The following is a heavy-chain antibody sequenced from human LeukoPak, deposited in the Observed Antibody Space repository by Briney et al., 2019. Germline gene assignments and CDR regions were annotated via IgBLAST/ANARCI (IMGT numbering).Heavy chain of an antibody. Sequence: GGSLRLSCAASGFTVSNNYMSWVRQAPGKKLEWVSDIYSDGTTFYADSVKGRFTISRDNSKNTLYLQMNSLRAEDTAVYYCARDSSGSYSGSNAFDIWGQGTMVTVSS. CDR1: GFTVSNNY. CDR3: ARDSSGSYSGSNAFDI. J-gene: IGHJ3*02. D-gene: IGHD1-26*01. V-gene: IGHV3-53*01. CDR2: IYSDGTT.